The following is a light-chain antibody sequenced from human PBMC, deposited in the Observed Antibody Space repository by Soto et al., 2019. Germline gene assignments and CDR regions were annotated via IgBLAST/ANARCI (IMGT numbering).Light chain of an antibody. J-gene: IGKJ4*01. CDR3: QQYNNWPLT. Sequence: IVLTQSPATLSLSPGERATISCMASQSVSSDLAWYEQKPGQAPRLLIYGASTRATGIPARFSGSGSGTEFTLTISSLKSEDFAVYYCQQYNNWPLTFGGGTKVDIK. CDR1: QSVSSD. V-gene: IGKV3-15*01. CDR2: GAS.